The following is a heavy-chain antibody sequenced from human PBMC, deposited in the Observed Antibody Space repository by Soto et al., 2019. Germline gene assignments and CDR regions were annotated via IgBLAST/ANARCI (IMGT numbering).Heavy chain of an antibody. CDR1: RFTFSSHG. V-gene: IGHV3-30*03. J-gene: IGHJ4*02. CDR2: ISNDGSNK. D-gene: IGHD3-10*01. CDR3: RTRGEGSDDY. Sequence: QVQLVESGGGVVQPGRSLRLSCAASRFTFSSHGMHWVRQAPGKGLEWVAVISNDGSNKYYTDSVKGRFTISRDNSKNTLYLQMNSLRAEDTAVYYCRTRGEGSDDYWGQGTLVTVSS.